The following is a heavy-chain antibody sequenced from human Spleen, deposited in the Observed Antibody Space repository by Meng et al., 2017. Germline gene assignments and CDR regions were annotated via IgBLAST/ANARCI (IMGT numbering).Heavy chain of an antibody. D-gene: IGHD5-18*01. CDR1: GWSFSGYY. J-gene: IGHJ4*02. CDR3: ARGIRGYRYAYGY. CDR2: IDHSGTT. V-gene: IGHV4-34*01. Sequence: VQLQQWGAGLLKPSETLSLTCGVYGWSFSGYYWTWIRQPPGKGLEWIGKIDHSGTTNHTPSLKSRVPISVHTSNNQFSLKLSSVTAAETTVYYCARGIRGYRYAYGYWGKGTLVTVSS.